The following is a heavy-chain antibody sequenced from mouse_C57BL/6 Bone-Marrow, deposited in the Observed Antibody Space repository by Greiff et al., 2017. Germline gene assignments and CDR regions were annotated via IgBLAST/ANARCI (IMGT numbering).Heavy chain of an antibody. CDR3: ARAQDYGSGGDYFDY. D-gene: IGHD1-1*01. V-gene: IGHV3-8*01. Sequence: EVKLMESGPGLAKPSQSLSLTCSVTGYSITSDYWNWIRKFPGHKLEYMGYISYSGSTYYNPSLKSRISITRDTTKNQYSQQLNSVPTEDTATYYCARAQDYGSGGDYFDYWGQGTTLTVSA. J-gene: IGHJ2*01. CDR2: ISYSGST. CDR1: GYSITSDY.